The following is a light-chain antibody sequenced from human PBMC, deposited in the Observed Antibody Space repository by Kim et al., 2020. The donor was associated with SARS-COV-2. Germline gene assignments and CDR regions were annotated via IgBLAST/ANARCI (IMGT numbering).Light chain of an antibody. J-gene: IGKJ2*01. V-gene: IGKV3-20*01. CDR3: QQYGGSPLYT. Sequence: SPGERATLSCRASQSVSSSYLVWYQQKPGQAPRLLIYGASSRATGIPDRFSGSGSGTDFTLTISRLEPEDSAVYYCQQYGGSPLYTFGQGTKLEI. CDR1: QSVSSSY. CDR2: GAS.